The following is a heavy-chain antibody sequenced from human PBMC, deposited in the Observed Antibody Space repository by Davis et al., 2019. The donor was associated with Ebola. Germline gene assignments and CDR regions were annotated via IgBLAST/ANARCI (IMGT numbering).Heavy chain of an antibody. J-gene: IGHJ3*02. CDR3: VKTRSNWWNDALEI. V-gene: IGHV3-9*01. D-gene: IGHD2-8*02. Sequence: SLKISCAASGFTFDDYAMHWVRQAPGKGLEWVSGIHWNSDSIHYADSGKGRFTISRDNSKNTLDLQMNSLRPEDTAVYYCVKTRSNWWNDALEIWGRGTMVIVSS. CDR2: IHWNSDSI. CDR1: GFTFDDYA.